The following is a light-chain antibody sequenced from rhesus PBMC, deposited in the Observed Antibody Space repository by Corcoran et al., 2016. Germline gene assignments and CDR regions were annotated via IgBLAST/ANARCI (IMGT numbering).Light chain of an antibody. V-gene: IGKV1-25*02. Sequence: DIQVTQSPSSLSASVGDTVTITCQASQAISNNLAWYQQKPGNVPKLLIYAASTLQTGVPSRFSGSGSGTDFTLTISSLQPEDFATYYCQHGYGVLVSFGQGTKVEIK. CDR1: QAISNN. J-gene: IGKJ2*01. CDR2: AAS. CDR3: QHGYGVLVS.